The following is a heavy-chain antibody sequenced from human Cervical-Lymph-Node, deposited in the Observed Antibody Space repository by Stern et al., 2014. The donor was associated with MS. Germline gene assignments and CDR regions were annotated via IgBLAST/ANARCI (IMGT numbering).Heavy chain of an antibody. CDR2: IMWSSGSI. D-gene: IGHD6-25*01. CDR1: GFTFVDYA. CDR3: AKDIVGSYSSAGGVFDY. V-gene: IGHV3-9*01. Sequence: QLVQSGGGLVQPGRSLRLSCAASGFTFVDYAMHWVRQAPGQGLEWVAGIMWSSGSIGCADSVKGRFTNYRDNATNSLYLQMNSLRAEDTALYYCAKDIVGSYSSAGGVFDYWGQGTLVTVSS. J-gene: IGHJ4*02.